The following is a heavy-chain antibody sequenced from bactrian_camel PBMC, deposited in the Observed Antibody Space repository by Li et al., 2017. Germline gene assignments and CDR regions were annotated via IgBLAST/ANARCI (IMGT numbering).Heavy chain of an antibody. CDR1: GSVDFLKR. D-gene: IGHD2*01. CDR2: IVRSGGGA. J-gene: IGHJ4*01. V-gene: IGHV3S53*01. CDR3: AGSESSVFRTSWSTGDEYGF. Sequence: QVQLVESGGGSVQAGGSLRLSCVASGSVDFLKRMAWFRQAPGQEREGVGVIVRSGGGALYADSVKGRLAISQDNAKTTVYLQMDSLKAEDTAMYYCAGSESSVFRTSWSTGDEYGFWGQGTQVTVS.